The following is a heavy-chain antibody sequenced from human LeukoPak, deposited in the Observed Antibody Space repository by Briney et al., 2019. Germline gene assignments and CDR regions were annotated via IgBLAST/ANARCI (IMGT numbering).Heavy chain of an antibody. CDR1: GFTFSSYA. CDR2: ISGSGGST. CDR3: ARVDSGYDSIDY. J-gene: IGHJ4*02. V-gene: IGHV3-23*01. Sequence: GGSLRLSCAASGFTFSSYAMSWVRQAPGKGLEWVSAISGSGGSTYYADSVKGRFTISRDNSKNTLYLQMNSLRAEDTAVYYCARVDSGYDSIDYWGQGTLVTVSS. D-gene: IGHD5-12*01.